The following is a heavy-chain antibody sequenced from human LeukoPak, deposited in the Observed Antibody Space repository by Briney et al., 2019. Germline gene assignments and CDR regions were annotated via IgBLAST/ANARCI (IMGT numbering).Heavy chain of an antibody. CDR3: ARVNSGWYMFDY. J-gene: IGHJ4*02. Sequence: GGSLRLSCAASGFTVSSNYMSWVRQAPGKGLEWVSVIYSGGSTYYADSVKGRFTISRDNSKNTLYLQMNSLRAEDTAVYYCARVNSGWYMFDYWGQGTLVTVSS. CDR2: IYSGGST. V-gene: IGHV3-53*01. CDR1: GFTVSSNY. D-gene: IGHD6-19*01.